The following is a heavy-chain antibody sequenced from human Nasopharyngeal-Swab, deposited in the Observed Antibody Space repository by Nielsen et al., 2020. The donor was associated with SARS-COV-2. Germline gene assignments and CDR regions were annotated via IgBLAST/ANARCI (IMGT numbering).Heavy chain of an antibody. CDR1: GFTFSSYS. J-gene: IGHJ6*02. CDR3: ASFLRGQWLADNYYYYGMDV. CDR2: ISSSSSYI. Sequence: ESLKISCAASGFTFSSYSMNWVRQAPGKGLEWVSSISSSSSYIYYADSVKGRFTISRDNAKNSLYLQMNSLRAEDTAVYYCASFLRGQWLADNYYYYGMDVWGQGTTVTVSS. V-gene: IGHV3-21*01. D-gene: IGHD6-19*01.